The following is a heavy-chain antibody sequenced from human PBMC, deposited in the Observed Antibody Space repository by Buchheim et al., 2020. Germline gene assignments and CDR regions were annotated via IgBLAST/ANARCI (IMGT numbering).Heavy chain of an antibody. CDR2: ISYDGSNK. CDR1: GFTFSSYA. J-gene: IGHJ4*02. Sequence: QVQLVESGGGVVQPGRSLRLSCAASGFTFSSYAMHWVRQAPGKGLEWVAVISYDGSNKYYADSVKGRFTISRDNSKNPLYLQMNSLRAEDTAVYYCARDRPQVVAATLDYWGQGTL. D-gene: IGHD2-15*01. V-gene: IGHV3-30-3*01. CDR3: ARDRPQVVAATLDY.